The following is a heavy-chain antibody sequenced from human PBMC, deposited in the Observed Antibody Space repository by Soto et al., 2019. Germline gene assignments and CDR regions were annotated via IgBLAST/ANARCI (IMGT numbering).Heavy chain of an antibody. CDR3: ARRSGSSGWDHDGISSGYYYYYMDV. D-gene: IGHD6-19*01. CDR2: IYYSGST. J-gene: IGHJ6*03. CDR1: GGSISSYY. V-gene: IGHV4-59*08. Sequence: SETLSLTCTVSGGSISSYYWSWIRQPPGKGLEWIGYIYYSGSTNYNPSLKSRVTISVDTSKNQFSLRLSSVTAADTAVYYCARRSGSSGWDHDGISSGYYYYYMDVWGKGTTVTVSS.